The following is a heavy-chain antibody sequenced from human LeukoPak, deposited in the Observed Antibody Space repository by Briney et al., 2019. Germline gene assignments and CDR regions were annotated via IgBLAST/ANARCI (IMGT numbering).Heavy chain of an antibody. D-gene: IGHD6-13*01. CDR1: GGSFSGYY. Sequence: SETLSLTCAVYGGSFSGYYWSWIRQPPGKGLEWIGEINHSGSTNYNPSLKSRVTISVDTSKNQFSLKLSSVTAADTAVYYCARVLKIAAAAYNWFDPWGQGTLVTVSS. J-gene: IGHJ5*02. CDR2: INHSGST. CDR3: ARVLKIAAAAYNWFDP. V-gene: IGHV4-34*01.